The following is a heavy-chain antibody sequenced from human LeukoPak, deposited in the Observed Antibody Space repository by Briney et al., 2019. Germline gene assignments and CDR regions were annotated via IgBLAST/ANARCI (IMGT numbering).Heavy chain of an antibody. V-gene: IGHV4-34*01. CDR3: ARGPYCSSTSCFPPYYFDY. D-gene: IGHD2-2*01. J-gene: IGHJ4*02. Sequence: SETLSLTCAVYGGSFSGYYWSWIRQPPGKGLEWIGEINHSGSTNYNPSLKSRVTISVDTSKNQFSLKLSSVTAADTAVYYCARGPYCSSTSCFPPYYFDYWGQGTLVTVSS. CDR1: GGSFSGYY. CDR2: INHSGST.